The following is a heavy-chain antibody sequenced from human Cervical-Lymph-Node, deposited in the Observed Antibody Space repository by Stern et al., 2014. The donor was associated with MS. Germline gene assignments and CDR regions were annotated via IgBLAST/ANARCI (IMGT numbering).Heavy chain of an antibody. CDR1: GFTFSTYA. D-gene: IGHD6-19*01. CDR2: DSYDGTTA. J-gene: IGHJ3*02. CDR3: AKDASTQWLVQSDAFDI. V-gene: IGHV3-30*18. Sequence: VQLEESGGGVVQPGRSLRLSCAVSGFTFSTYAIHLVRQALGQGLEWMAVDSYDGTTAYYADSVKGRFTISRDNSRNTLYLQMNSLRAEDTALYYCAKDASTQWLVQSDAFDIWGQGTMVIVSS.